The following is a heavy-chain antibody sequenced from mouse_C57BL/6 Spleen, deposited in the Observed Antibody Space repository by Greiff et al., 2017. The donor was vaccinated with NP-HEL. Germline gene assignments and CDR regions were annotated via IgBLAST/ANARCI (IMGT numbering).Heavy chain of an antibody. D-gene: IGHD2-4*01. CDR2: ISGGGGNT. Sequence: EVQGVESGGGLVKPGGSLKLSCAASGFTFSSYTMSCVRQTPEKRLEWVATISGGGGNTYYPDSVKGRFTISRDNAKNTLYLQMSSLRSEDTALYYCARDYDEGARFAYWGQGTLVTVSA. CDR3: ARDYDEGARFAY. V-gene: IGHV5-9*01. CDR1: GFTFSSYT. J-gene: IGHJ3*01.